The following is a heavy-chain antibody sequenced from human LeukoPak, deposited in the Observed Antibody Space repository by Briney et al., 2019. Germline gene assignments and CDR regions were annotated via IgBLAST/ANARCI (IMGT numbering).Heavy chain of an antibody. CDR2: IKQDGSEK. V-gene: IGHV3-7*03. CDR3: ATASAITSPGTFQH. D-gene: IGHD1-1*01. Sequence: PGGSLRLSCAASGFTFSSYWMSWVRQAPGKGLEWVANIKQDGSEKYYVDSVKGRFTISRDNAKNSLYLQMNSLRAEDTAVYYCATASAITSPGTFQHWGQGTLVTVSS. CDR1: GFTFSSYW. J-gene: IGHJ1*01.